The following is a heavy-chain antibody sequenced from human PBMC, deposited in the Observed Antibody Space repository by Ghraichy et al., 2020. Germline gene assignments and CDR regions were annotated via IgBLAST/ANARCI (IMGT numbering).Heavy chain of an antibody. CDR1: RFTFSAYS. Sequence: GESLNISCAASRFTFSAYSMNWVRQAPGKRLEWVSAISGSGGTTFYADSVKGRFTISRDNSKNTLYLQMNSLRAEDTAVYYCAKPDCISTRFLEGVPIDSWGQGTLVTVSS. D-gene: IGHD2-2*01. CDR3: AKPDCISTRFLEGVPIDS. J-gene: IGHJ4*02. CDR2: ISGSGGTT. V-gene: IGHV3-23*01.